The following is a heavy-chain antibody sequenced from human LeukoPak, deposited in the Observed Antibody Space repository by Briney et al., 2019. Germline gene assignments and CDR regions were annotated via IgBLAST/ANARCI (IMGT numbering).Heavy chain of an antibody. Sequence: ASVKVSCKASGYTFTSYDINWVRQATGQGLEWMGWMNPNSGNTGYAQKFQGRVTMTRNTSISTAYMELSSPRSEDTAVYYCARGGWSGYSYGSEPEKYFDYWGQGTLVTVSS. V-gene: IGHV1-8*01. J-gene: IGHJ4*02. CDR2: MNPNSGNT. CDR3: ARGGWSGYSYGSEPEKYFDY. D-gene: IGHD5-18*01. CDR1: GYTFTSYD.